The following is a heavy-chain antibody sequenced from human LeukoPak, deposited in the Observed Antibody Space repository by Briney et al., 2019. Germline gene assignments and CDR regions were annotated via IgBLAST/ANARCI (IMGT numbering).Heavy chain of an antibody. V-gene: IGHV3-33*01. J-gene: IGHJ3*02. D-gene: IGHD2-2*02. Sequence: GGSLRLSCAASGFTFSSYGMHWVRQAPGKGLEWVAVIWYDGSNKYYADSVKGRFTISRDNSKNTLYLQMNCLRAEDTAVYYCAGYCSSTSCYTYAFDIWGQGTMVTVSS. CDR2: IWYDGSNK. CDR1: GFTFSSYG. CDR3: AGYCSSTSCYTYAFDI.